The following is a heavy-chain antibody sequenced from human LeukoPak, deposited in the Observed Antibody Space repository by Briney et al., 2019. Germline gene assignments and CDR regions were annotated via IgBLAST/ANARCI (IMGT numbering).Heavy chain of an antibody. D-gene: IGHD2-2*01. V-gene: IGHV3-20*04. CDR2: INWNGGST. J-gene: IGHJ4*02. Sequence: GGSLRLSCAASGFTFDDYGMSWVRQAPGKGLEWVSGINWNGGSTGYADSVKGRFTISRDNAKNSLYLQMNSLRAEDTAVYYCARDSPSSTSWGYWGQGTLVTVSS. CDR3: ARDSPSSTSWGY. CDR1: GFTFDDYG.